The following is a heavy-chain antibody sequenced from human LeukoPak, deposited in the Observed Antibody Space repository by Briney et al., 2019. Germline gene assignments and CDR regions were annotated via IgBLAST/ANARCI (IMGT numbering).Heavy chain of an antibody. J-gene: IGHJ6*02. CDR2: ISSDSNYI. CDR1: GFTFSSYS. Sequence: GGSLRLSCAASGFTFSSYSMNWVRQAPGKGLGWVSSISSDSNYIYYADSVKGRFTISRDNAKNSLYLQMNSLRAEDTAVYYCAADYGDHGGYYYGMDVWGQGTRSPSP. V-gene: IGHV3-21*01. CDR3: AADYGDHGGYYYGMDV. D-gene: IGHD4-17*01.